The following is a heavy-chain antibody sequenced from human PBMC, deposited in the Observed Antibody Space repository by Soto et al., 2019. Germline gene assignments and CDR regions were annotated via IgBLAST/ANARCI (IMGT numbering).Heavy chain of an antibody. CDR1: GGSVSSGGYY. D-gene: IGHD2-15*01. J-gene: IGHJ4*02. Sequence: SETLSLTCIVSGGSVSSGGYYWSWIRQHPGKGLEWIGNIFYSGSTYYNPSLKSRVTISVDTSKNHFSLKLSSVTAADTAVYYCAREWSGYCSGGSCYFIDYWGPGTQVTVSS. CDR2: IFYSGST. CDR3: AREWSGYCSGGSCYFIDY. V-gene: IGHV4-31*03.